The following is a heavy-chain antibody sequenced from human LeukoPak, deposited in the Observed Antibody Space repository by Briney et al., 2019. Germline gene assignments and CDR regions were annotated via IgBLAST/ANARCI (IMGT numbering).Heavy chain of an antibody. D-gene: IGHD6-13*01. J-gene: IGHJ4*02. Sequence: EASVKVSCKASGYTFTGYYMHWVRQAPGQGLEWMGWINPNSGGTNYAQKFQGRVTMTRNTSISTAYMELSRLRSDDTAVYYCARELVTAAGTIPNDYWGQGTLVTVSS. CDR1: GYTFTGYY. CDR3: ARELVTAAGTIPNDY. CDR2: INPNSGGT. V-gene: IGHV1-2*02.